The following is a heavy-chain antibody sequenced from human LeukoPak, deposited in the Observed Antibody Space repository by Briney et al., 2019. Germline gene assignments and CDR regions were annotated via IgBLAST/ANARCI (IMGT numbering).Heavy chain of an antibody. CDR2: INPNSGGT. V-gene: IGHV1-2*02. D-gene: IGHD3-22*01. Sequence: ASVKVSCKASGYTFTGYYMHWVRQAPGQGLEWMGWINPNSGGTNYAQKFQGRVTMTRDTSISTAYMELSRLRSDDTAVYYCARDVVYDSSGYYYFDYWGQGTLVTVSS. CDR3: ARDVVYDSSGYYYFDY. J-gene: IGHJ4*02. CDR1: GYTFTGYY.